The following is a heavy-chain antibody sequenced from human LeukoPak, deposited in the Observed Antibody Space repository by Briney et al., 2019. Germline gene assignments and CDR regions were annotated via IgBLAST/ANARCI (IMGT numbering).Heavy chain of an antibody. CDR3: ARSYSYGSYGMDV. V-gene: IGHV4-61*02. CDR2: IYTSGST. J-gene: IGHJ6*02. CDR1: GGSISSGSYY. D-gene: IGHD3-10*01. Sequence: SQTLSLTCTVSGGSISSGSYYWSWIRQPAGKGLEWIGRIYTSGSTNYNPSLKSRVTISVDTSKNQFSLKLSSVTAADTAVYYCARSYSYGSYGMDVWGQGTTVTVSS.